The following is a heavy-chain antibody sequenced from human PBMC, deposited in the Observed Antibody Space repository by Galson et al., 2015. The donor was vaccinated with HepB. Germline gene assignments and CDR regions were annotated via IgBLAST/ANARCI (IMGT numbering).Heavy chain of an antibody. V-gene: IGHV1-18*04. CDR2: ISAYNGNT. CDR1: GHTFTSYG. J-gene: IGHJ6*02. D-gene: IGHD2/OR15-2a*01. CDR3: ARSFLSRYYYYYGTDV. Sequence: SVKVSCKASGHTFTSYGISWVRQAPGQGLEWMGWISAYNGNTNYAQKLQGRVTMTTDTSTSTAYMELRSLRSDDTAVYYCARSFLSRYYYYYGTDVWGQGTTVTVSS.